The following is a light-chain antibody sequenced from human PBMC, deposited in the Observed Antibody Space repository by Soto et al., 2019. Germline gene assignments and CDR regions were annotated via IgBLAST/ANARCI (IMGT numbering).Light chain of an antibody. CDR3: QQSNNWPPYT. Sequence: EILLPQSPATLSVSPGERATLSCWASQSVSSNLAWYQQKPGQAPRLLIYGASTRATGIPARFSGSGSGTEFTLTISSLQSEDFAVYYCQQSNNWPPYTFGQGTKLEIK. CDR2: GAS. J-gene: IGKJ2*01. V-gene: IGKV3-15*01. CDR1: QSVSSN.